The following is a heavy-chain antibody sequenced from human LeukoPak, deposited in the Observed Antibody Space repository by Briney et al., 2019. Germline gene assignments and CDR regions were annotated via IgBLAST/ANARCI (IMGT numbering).Heavy chain of an antibody. Sequence: GGSLRLSCEASGLASWAYAMSWVRQAPGKGLEWVSTISGSDGSTFYADSVKGRFTISRDDSKKTLYLQMNSLRVEDTAVYYCVKGGVATVDYFDFWGQGTLVTVSS. J-gene: IGHJ4*02. CDR1: GLASWAYA. V-gene: IGHV3-23*01. CDR3: VKGGVATVDYFDF. CDR2: ISGSDGST. D-gene: IGHD5-12*01.